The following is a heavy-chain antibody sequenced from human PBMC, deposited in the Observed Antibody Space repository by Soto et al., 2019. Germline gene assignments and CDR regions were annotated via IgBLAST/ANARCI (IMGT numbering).Heavy chain of an antibody. Sequence: PGGSLILSCAASGFTFSSYWMSWVRQAPGKVLEWVANIKQDGSEKYYVDSVKGRFTISRDNAKNSLYLQMNSLRAEDTAVYYCASPYCSSTSCSSGPFDYWGQGTLVTVSS. CDR1: GFTFSSYW. CDR2: IKQDGSEK. CDR3: ASPYCSSTSCSSGPFDY. J-gene: IGHJ4*02. D-gene: IGHD2-2*01. V-gene: IGHV3-7*01.